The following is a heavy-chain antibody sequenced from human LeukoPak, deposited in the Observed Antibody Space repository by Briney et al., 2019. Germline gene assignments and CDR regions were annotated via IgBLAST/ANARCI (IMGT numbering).Heavy chain of an antibody. V-gene: IGHV1-8*01. Sequence: ASVKVSCKASGYTFTSYDINWVRQATGQGLEWMGWMNPNSGNTGYAQKFQGRVTMTTDTSTSTAYMELRSLRSDDTAVYYCARISDYGDYFDYWGQGTLVTVSS. J-gene: IGHJ4*02. CDR1: GYTFTSYD. CDR2: MNPNSGNT. CDR3: ARISDYGDYFDY. D-gene: IGHD4-17*01.